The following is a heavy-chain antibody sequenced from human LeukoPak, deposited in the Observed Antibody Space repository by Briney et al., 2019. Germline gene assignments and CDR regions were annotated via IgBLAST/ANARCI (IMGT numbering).Heavy chain of an antibody. J-gene: IGHJ4*02. Sequence: GGSLRLSCAASGITFSNYWIHWVRQAPGEGLVWVSRINTDGTTTSYADSVKGRFTISRDNAKNTVYLQMNSLRAEDTAVYYCARDSRAARLDYFDYWGQGTLVTVSS. V-gene: IGHV3-74*01. D-gene: IGHD6-6*01. CDR1: GITFSNYW. CDR3: ARDSRAARLDYFDY. CDR2: INTDGTTT.